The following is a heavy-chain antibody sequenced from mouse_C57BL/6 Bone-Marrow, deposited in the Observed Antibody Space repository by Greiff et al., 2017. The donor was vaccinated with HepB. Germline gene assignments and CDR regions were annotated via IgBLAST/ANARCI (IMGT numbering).Heavy chain of an antibody. V-gene: IGHV1-20*01. Sequence: VQLQQSGPELVKPGASVKISCTASGYSFTGSFMHWVMQSPGKSLAWIGRINPANGDTFSTQKFKGKATLTVANSSSTAHLQLRSLTSEASAVSCCAIACYSGFAYWGQGTPVTVSA. J-gene: IGHJ3*01. CDR2: INPANGDT. D-gene: IGHD1-2*01. CDR1: GYSFTGSF. CDR3: AIACYSGFAY.